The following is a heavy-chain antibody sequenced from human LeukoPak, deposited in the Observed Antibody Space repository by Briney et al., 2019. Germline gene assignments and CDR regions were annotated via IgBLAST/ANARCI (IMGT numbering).Heavy chain of an antibody. CDR2: VYYSGNT. Sequence: SETLSLTCTVSSGPMSADHWNWIRQPPGKGLEWIGYVYYSGNTNYNPSLKSRVTISIDTSKNQFSLKLRSVTAADTAVYYCARRNDFGIWGQGTMVTVSS. J-gene: IGHJ3*02. CDR1: SGPMSADH. V-gene: IGHV4-59*08. CDR3: ARRNDFGI.